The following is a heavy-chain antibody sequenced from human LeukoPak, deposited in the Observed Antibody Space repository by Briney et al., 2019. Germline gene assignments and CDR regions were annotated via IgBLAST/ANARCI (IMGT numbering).Heavy chain of an antibody. CDR1: GFTFSSYE. D-gene: IGHD3-22*01. CDR2: ISPTGSTI. CDR3: ARDAYYYDRSGYYLLDY. V-gene: IGHV3-48*03. Sequence: GGSPRLSCAASGFTFSSYEMNWVRQAPGKGLEWVSYISPTGSTIYYADSMKGRFTISRDNAKKSLYLQMNSLRAEDTAVYYCARDAYYYDRSGYYLLDYWGQGTLVTVSS. J-gene: IGHJ4*02.